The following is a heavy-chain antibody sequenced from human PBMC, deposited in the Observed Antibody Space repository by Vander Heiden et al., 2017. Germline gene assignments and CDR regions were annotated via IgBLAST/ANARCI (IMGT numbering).Heavy chain of an antibody. CDR1: GGSISSSTYY. CDR2: IYYSGST. J-gene: IGHJ5*02. CDR3: ARHVYDFWSGLKNWFDP. V-gene: IGHV4-39*01. D-gene: IGHD3-3*01. Sequence: QLQLQESGPGLVKPSETLSLTCTVSGGSISSSTYYWGWIRQPPGKGLEWIGSIYYSGSTYYNPSLKSRVTISVDTSKNQFSLKLSSVTAADTAVYYCARHVYDFWSGLKNWFDPWGQGTLVTVSS.